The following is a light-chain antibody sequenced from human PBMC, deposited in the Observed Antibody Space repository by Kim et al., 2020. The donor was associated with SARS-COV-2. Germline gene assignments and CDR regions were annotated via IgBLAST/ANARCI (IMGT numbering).Light chain of an antibody. CDR2: AAS. CDR3: QQLNSYPLT. CDR1: ESISTY. V-gene: IGKV1-9*01. J-gene: IGKJ4*01. Sequence: IQLTQSPSSLSASVGDRVTITCRASESISTYLAWYQQKPGKAPKLLIYAASTLQSGVPSTFSGSGSGTDFTLTIGSLQPEDSATYFCQQLNSYPLTFGGGTKVDIK.